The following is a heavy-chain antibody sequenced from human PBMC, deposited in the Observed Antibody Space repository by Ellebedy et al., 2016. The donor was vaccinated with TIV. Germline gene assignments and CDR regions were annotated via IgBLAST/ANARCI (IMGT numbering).Heavy chain of an antibody. CDR1: GGSISSSSYY. J-gene: IGHJ2*01. V-gene: IGHV4-39*01. CDR2: IYYSGST. D-gene: IGHD2-2*01. Sequence: SETLSLTXTVSGGSISSSSYYWGWIRQPPGKGLEWIGSIYYSGSTYYNPSLKSRVTISVDTSKNQFSLKLSSVTAADTAVYYCAKIQSYCSSTSCLSTVTNYWYFDLWGRGTLVTVSS. CDR3: AKIQSYCSSTSCLSTVTNYWYFDL.